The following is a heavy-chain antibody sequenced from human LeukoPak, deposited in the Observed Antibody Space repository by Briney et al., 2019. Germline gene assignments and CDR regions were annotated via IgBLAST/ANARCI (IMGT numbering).Heavy chain of an antibody. Sequence: GGSLRLSWAASGFTFSSYAMSWVRQAPGKGLEWVSAISGSGGSTYYADSVKGRFTISRDNSKNTLYLQMNSLRAEDTAVYYCAKRRSIAAAGTQIDYWGQGTLVTVSS. CDR3: AKRRSIAAAGTQIDY. D-gene: IGHD6-13*01. CDR2: ISGSGGST. J-gene: IGHJ4*02. V-gene: IGHV3-23*01. CDR1: GFTFSSYA.